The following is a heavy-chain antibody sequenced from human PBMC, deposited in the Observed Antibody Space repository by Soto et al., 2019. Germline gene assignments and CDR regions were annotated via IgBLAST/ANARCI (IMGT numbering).Heavy chain of an antibody. D-gene: IGHD2-21*02. V-gene: IGHV4-30-4*01. CDR1: GGSISSGDYY. J-gene: IGHJ4*02. CDR2: IYYSGST. Sequence: PSETLSLTCTVSGGSISSGDYYWSWIRQPPGKGLEWIGYIYYSGSTYYNPSLKSRVTISVDTSKNQFSLKLSSVTAADTAVYYCARQGYCGGDCYSGYWGQGTLVTVSS. CDR3: ARQGYCGGDCYSGY.